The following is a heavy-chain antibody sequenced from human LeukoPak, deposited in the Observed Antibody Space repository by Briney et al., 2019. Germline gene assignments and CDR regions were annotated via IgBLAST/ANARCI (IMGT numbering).Heavy chain of an antibody. CDR2: ISANNVHA. D-gene: IGHD6-13*01. Sequence: GASVKVSCKTYAYTLTSYGTRWVRHAPGQGVEWMGWISANNVHANYAQKLHGGVTMTTDISTSTAYMELRSLRSDDTAVYYCAVWFYSSSWYGGSWFDPWGQGSLVTVSS. CDR1: AYTLTSYG. V-gene: IGHV1-18*01. CDR3: AVWFYSSSWYGGSWFDP. J-gene: IGHJ5*02.